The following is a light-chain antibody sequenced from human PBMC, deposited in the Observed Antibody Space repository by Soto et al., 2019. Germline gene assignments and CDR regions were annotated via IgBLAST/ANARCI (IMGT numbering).Light chain of an antibody. CDR2: AAS. J-gene: IGKJ4*01. CDR1: QSIGGF. V-gene: IGKV1-39*01. CDR3: QQSYSTPLT. Sequence: DIQMTQCPSSLSVSVVYRVTITCRASQSIGGFLNWYQQKLGKAPKLLIYAASSLQSGVPSRFSGSGSGTDFTLTISSLQPEDFATYYCQQSYSTPLTFGGGTKVDI.